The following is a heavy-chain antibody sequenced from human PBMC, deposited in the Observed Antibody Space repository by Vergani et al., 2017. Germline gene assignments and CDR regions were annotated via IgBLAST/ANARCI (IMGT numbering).Heavy chain of an antibody. J-gene: IGHJ4*02. D-gene: IGHD3-22*01. CDR2: FDPEHGEV. Sequence: QVQLVQSGSEVRKPGASVKVSCQVSGYSLTELTIHWVRQAPGKGLEWMGGFDPEHGEVTFSHHIQGRVTMTEDRSTDTAYMELSSLRPEDTALYYCAIVTDYYGSSGYYLDYWGQGTLVTVSS. CDR1: GYSLTELT. CDR3: AIVTDYYGSSGYYLDY. V-gene: IGHV1-24*01.